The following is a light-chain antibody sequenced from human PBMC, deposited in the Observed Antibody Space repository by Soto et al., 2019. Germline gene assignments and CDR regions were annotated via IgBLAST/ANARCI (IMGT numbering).Light chain of an antibody. CDR2: VAS. CDR1: QSVSSN. J-gene: IGKJ2*01. Sequence: EIVMTQSPATLSVSPGERATLSCRASQSVSSNLAWYQQKPCHAPRLLIYVASTRATGIPARFNDSGSGTEFTLTISSLQSEDFAVYHCQQYNNWPYTFGQGTKLEIK. V-gene: IGKV3-15*01. CDR3: QQYNNWPYT.